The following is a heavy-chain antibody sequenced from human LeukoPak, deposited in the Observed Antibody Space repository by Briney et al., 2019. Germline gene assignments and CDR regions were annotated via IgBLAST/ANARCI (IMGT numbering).Heavy chain of an antibody. V-gene: IGHV1-58*01. CDR3: AADPLFNYYGSGSYPNPDY. D-gene: IGHD3-10*01. CDR1: GFTFTSSA. CDR2: IVVGSGNT. Sequence: SVKVSCKASGFTFTSSAVQWVRQARGQRLEWIGWIVVGSGNTNYAQKFQERITITRDMSTSTAYMELSSLRSEDTAVYYCAADPLFNYYGSGSYPNPDYWGQGTLVTVSS. J-gene: IGHJ4*02.